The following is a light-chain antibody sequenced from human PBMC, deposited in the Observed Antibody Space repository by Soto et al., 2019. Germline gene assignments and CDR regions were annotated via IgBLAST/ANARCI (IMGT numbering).Light chain of an antibody. J-gene: IGLJ3*02. V-gene: IGLV1-47*01. CDR1: NSNIESNY. CDR3: EAWDSSLSAGV. CDR2: RNN. Sequence: QSVLTQPPSASGTPGQRVTISCSGRNSNIESNYVYWYQQYPGTAPKLLIYRNNQRPSGVPDRFSASKSGTSATLAITGLQTGDEADYYCEAWDSSLSAGVFGGGTQLTVL.